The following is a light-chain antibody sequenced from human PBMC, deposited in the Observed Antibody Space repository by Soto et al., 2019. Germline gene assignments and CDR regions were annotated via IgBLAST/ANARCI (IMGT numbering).Light chain of an antibody. Sequence: QSALTQPPSASGTPGQRVTISCSGSSSNIATKSVNWYQQLPGTAPKLLIYSNSQRSSGVPDRFSGSKSGTSASLAIRGLQSEDEADYYCAAWDDSLNARYVFGTGTKVPV. CDR2: SNS. J-gene: IGLJ1*01. CDR1: SSNIATKS. CDR3: AAWDDSLNARYV. V-gene: IGLV1-44*01.